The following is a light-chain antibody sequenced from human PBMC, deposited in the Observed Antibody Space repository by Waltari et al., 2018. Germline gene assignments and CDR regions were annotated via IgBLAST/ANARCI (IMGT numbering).Light chain of an antibody. J-gene: IGLJ2*01. Sequence: SYELTQPSSVSVSPGQTAKISCSGNILAKKYARWFQQKPGQAPVLIIYKDTERPSGIPERSSGSSSGTTVTLTVSGAQVEDEADYYCYCAADDNRLFGGGTKLTVL. CDR3: YCAADDNRL. CDR1: ILAKKY. V-gene: IGLV3-27*01. CDR2: KDT.